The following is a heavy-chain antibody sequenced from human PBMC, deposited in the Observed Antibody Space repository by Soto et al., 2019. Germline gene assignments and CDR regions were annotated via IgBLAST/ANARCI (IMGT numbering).Heavy chain of an antibody. CDR2: IGTAGDT. V-gene: IGHV3-13*04. CDR1: GFIFSSYD. Sequence: GGSLRLSCAASGFIFSSYDMPLVRQVTGKGLEWVSAIGTAGDTYYPGSVKGRFTISRENAKNSLYLQMNSLRAGDTAVYYCARLGRDGFFDYWGQGTLVTVSS. D-gene: IGHD2-15*01. CDR3: ARLGRDGFFDY. J-gene: IGHJ4*02.